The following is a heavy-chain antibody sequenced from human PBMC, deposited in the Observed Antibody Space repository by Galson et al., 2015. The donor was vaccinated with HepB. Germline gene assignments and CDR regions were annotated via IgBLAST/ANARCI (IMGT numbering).Heavy chain of an antibody. J-gene: IGHJ4*02. CDR2: IWYDGSNK. D-gene: IGHD3-10*01. V-gene: IGHV3-33*01. CDR3: ARSRANGSGGRGPPPLDY. CDR1: GFTFSSYG. Sequence: SLRLSCAASGFTFSSYGMHWVRQAPGKGLEWVAVIWYDGSNKYYADSVKGRFTISRDNSKNTLYLQMNSLRAEDTAVYYCARSRANGSGGRGPPPLDYWGQGTLVTVSS.